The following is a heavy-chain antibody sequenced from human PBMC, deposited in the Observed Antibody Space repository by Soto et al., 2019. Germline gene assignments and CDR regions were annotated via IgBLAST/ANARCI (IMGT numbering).Heavy chain of an antibody. CDR3: AKEYDSSGYYPDY. CDR1: GFTFSSYA. D-gene: IGHD3-22*01. V-gene: IGHV3-23*01. J-gene: IGHJ4*02. Sequence: EVQLLESGGGLVQPGGSLRLSCAASGFTFSSYAMTWVRQAPGKGLEWVSVISGSGGSTYFADSVKGRFTISRDNSKKTLYLQMSSPRAEDTALYYLAKEYDSSGYYPDYRGQGTLVTVSS. CDR2: ISGSGGST.